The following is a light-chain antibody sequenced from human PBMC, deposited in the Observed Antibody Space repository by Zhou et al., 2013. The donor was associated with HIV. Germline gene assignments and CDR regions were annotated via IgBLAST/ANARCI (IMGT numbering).Light chain of an antibody. J-gene: IGKJ4*01. CDR1: QSVFSN. CDR2: DAS. V-gene: IGKV3-11*01. CDR3: QQRRHWPPLT. Sequence: EVVMTQSPSTLSVSPGERVTLSCRASQSVFSNLAWYQQKPGQAPRFLIYDASNRATGIPARFSGSGSGTDFTLTISSLEPEDFAVYYCQQRRHWPPLTFGGGTKVEIK.